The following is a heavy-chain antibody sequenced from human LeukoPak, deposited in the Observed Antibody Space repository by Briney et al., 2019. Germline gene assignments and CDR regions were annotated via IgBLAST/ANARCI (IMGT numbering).Heavy chain of an antibody. Sequence: PSETLSLTCTVSGGSISGFYWNWIRQLPGKGLEWIGYIYYTGTTNYNPANPSLTSRVTISVDTSNNQFSLKLSSVTAADTAVYYCARDPAGGGGFFDYWGQGALVTVSS. CDR3: ARDPAGGGGFFDY. CDR1: GGSISGFY. V-gene: IGHV4-59*01. J-gene: IGHJ4*02. CDR2: IYYTGTT. D-gene: IGHD3-16*01.